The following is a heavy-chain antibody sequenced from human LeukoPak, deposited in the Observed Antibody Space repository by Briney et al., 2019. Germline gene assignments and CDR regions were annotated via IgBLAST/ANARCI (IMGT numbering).Heavy chain of an antibody. D-gene: IGHD3-10*01. Sequence: KSSETLSLTCTVSGGSISSYYWSWIRQPAGKGLEWIGRIYTSGSTNYNPSLKSRVTMSVDTSKNQFSLKLSSVTAADTAVYYCARALMVRGVINAFDIWGQGTMVTVSS. J-gene: IGHJ3*02. CDR1: GGSISSYY. V-gene: IGHV4-4*07. CDR3: ARALMVRGVINAFDI. CDR2: IYTSGST.